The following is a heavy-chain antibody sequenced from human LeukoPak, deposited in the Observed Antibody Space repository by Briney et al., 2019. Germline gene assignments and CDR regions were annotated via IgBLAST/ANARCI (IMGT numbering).Heavy chain of an antibody. CDR1: GYTFSSYS. D-gene: IGHD4-23*01. Sequence: GGSLRLSCAASGYTFSSYSMNWVRQAPGKGLEWVSYISSSSSTIYYADSVKGRFTISRDNAKNSLYLQMNSLRAEDTAVYYCARTGDYGGLDYWGQGTLVTVSS. CDR2: ISSSSSTI. V-gene: IGHV3-48*01. J-gene: IGHJ4*02. CDR3: ARTGDYGGLDY.